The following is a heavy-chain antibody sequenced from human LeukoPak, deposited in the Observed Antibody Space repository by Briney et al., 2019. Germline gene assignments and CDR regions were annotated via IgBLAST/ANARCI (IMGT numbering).Heavy chain of an antibody. CDR3: ARDGFGDRCFDP. Sequence: SQTLSLTCAISGDSVSSNSAAWNWIRQSPSRGLEWLGRTYYRSKWYHNYAVSVKSRININPDTSKNQFSLQLNSVTPADTAIYYCARDGFGDRCFDPWGQGTLVTVSS. CDR1: GDSVSSNSAA. CDR2: TYYRSKWYH. D-gene: IGHD4-17*01. V-gene: IGHV6-1*01. J-gene: IGHJ5*02.